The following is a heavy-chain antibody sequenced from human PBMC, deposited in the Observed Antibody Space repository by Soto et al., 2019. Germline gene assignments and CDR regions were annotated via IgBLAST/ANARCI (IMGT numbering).Heavy chain of an antibody. CDR3: ARQYSSGHFDY. D-gene: IGHD6-19*01. CDR2: IYYSGST. Sequence: SETLSLTCTVSGGSVSSGSYYWGWIRQPPGKGLEWIGSIYYSGSTYYNPSLKSRVTISVDTSKNQFSLKLSSVTAADTAVYYCARQYSSGHFDYWGQGTLVTVSS. V-gene: IGHV4-39*01. CDR1: GGSVSSGSYY. J-gene: IGHJ4*02.